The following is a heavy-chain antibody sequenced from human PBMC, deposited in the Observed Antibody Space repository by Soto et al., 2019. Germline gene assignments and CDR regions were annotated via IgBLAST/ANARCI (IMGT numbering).Heavy chain of an antibody. Sequence: QVHLVQSGAEVKKPGASVKVSCKGSGYIFTTYGITWVRQAPGQGLEWMGWISAHNGNTNYAQKLQGRVTVTRDTSTSTAYMELRNLRSDGTAVYNCARGRYGDYWGQGARVTVSS. CDR3: ARGRYGDY. CDR1: GYIFTTYG. V-gene: IGHV1-18*01. J-gene: IGHJ4*02. D-gene: IGHD1-1*01. CDR2: ISAHNGNT.